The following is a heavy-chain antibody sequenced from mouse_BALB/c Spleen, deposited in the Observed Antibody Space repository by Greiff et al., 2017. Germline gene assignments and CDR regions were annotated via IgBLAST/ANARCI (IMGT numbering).Heavy chain of an antibody. CDR1: GFTFSSYG. D-gene: IGHD1-2*01. Sequence: EVMLVESGGDLVKPGGSLKLSCAASGFTFSSYGMSWVRQTPDKRLEWVATISSGGSYTYYPDSVKGRFTISRDNAKNTLYLQMSSLKSEDTAMYYCARAYGYEMAMDYWGQGTSVTVSS. CDR3: ARAYGYEMAMDY. V-gene: IGHV5-6*01. J-gene: IGHJ4*01. CDR2: ISSGGSYT.